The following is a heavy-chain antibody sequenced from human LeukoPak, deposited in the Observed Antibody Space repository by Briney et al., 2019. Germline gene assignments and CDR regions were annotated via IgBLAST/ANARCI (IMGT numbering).Heavy chain of an antibody. Sequence: GGSLRLSCAASGFSFDDLGMTWVRQVPGKGLEWVAGINWNGASTGYADSVRGRFTISRDNAKNSLYLQMNSLRAEDTALYYCARAVCPTIKYCDSSYFMDVWGKGTTVNVS. J-gene: IGHJ6*03. D-gene: IGHD2-8*02. CDR1: GFSFDDLG. CDR3: ARAVCPTIKYCDSSYFMDV. CDR2: INWNGAST. V-gene: IGHV3-20*04.